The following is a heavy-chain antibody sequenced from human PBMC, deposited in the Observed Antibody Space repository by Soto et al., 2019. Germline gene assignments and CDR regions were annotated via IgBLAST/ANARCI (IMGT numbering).Heavy chain of an antibody. V-gene: IGHV1-46*01. CDR1: GYTFTSYY. CDR2: IEPSGGSK. J-gene: IGHJ4*02. D-gene: IGHD4-17*01. Sequence: ASVKVSCKASGYTFTSYYMHWVRQAPGQGLEWMGVIEPSGGSKSYTQKFQGRITMTRDTSTSTVYMELSSLRSEDTAVYYCARTTMTFYYFDFWGQGTLVTVSS. CDR3: ARTTMTFYYFDF.